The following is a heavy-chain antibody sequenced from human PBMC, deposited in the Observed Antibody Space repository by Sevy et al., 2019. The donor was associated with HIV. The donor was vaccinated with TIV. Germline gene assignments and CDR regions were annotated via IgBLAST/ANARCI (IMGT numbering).Heavy chain of an antibody. D-gene: IGHD4-17*01. CDR1: GFTFSSFE. Sequence: GGSLRLSCAASGFTFSSFEMNWVRQTPGKGLEWVSFISSSGSLICYADSVKGRFTISRDNAKNSLYLQMNSLRAEDTGVYYCTRDLPPSATTVAHFDYWGQGTLVTVSS. CDR3: TRDLPPSATTVAHFDY. V-gene: IGHV3-48*03. CDR2: ISSSGSLI. J-gene: IGHJ4*02.